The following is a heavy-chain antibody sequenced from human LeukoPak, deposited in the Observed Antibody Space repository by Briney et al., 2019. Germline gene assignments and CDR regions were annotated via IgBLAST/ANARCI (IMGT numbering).Heavy chain of an antibody. Sequence: GGSLRLSCAASGXTFSSDWMHWVRQAPGKGRVWDSRINRDGRSTTYADSVKGRFTISRDNAKNTLYLQMNSLRAEDTAVYYCARHPYDILTGPSFDYWGQGTLVTVSS. CDR2: INRDGRST. D-gene: IGHD3-9*01. V-gene: IGHV3-74*01. J-gene: IGHJ4*02. CDR1: GXTFSSDW. CDR3: ARHPYDILTGPSFDY.